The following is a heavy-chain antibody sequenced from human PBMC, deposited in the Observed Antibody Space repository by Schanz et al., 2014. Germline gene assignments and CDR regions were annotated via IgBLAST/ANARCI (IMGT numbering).Heavy chain of an antibody. CDR3: AKVGSSSWYTAFDI. CDR2: FYSGGST. CDR1: GFRLSTYG. J-gene: IGHJ3*02. Sequence: QVQLVESGGGLVKPGGSLRLSCAASGFRLSTYGMHWVRQAPGKGLEWVSVFYSGGSTYYADSVKGRFTISRDNFKNTVYLQMSSLIAEDTAIYYCAKVGSSSWYTAFDIWGQGTVVTVSS. V-gene: IGHV3-NL1*01. D-gene: IGHD6-13*01.